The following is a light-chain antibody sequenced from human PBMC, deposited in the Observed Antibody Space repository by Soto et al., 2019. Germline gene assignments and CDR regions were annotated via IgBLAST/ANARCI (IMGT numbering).Light chain of an antibody. V-gene: IGKV1-27*01. Sequence: DIQMTQSPSSLSASVGDRVTITCRASQDISNYLAWYQQQPGKVPKLLIYVASTLQSGVPSRFSGSGSGTDFTLTISSLQPEDVATYYCQKYNRAPWTFGQGTKVEIK. CDR3: QKYNRAPWT. CDR2: VAS. J-gene: IGKJ1*01. CDR1: QDISNY.